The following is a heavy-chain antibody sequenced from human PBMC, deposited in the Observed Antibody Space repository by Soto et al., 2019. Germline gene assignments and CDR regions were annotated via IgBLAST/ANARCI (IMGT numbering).Heavy chain of an antibody. Sequence: QVQLQESGPGLVKPSETLSLTCTVPGGSVNTGTYYWSWIRQPPGKGLEWIGFIHYSGSTNYNPSLKSRVTMSVGTSKNPFSLNLTSVNAADTAVYYCTRGGDAYKNGHWGQGTLVTVSS. CDR2: IHYSGST. J-gene: IGHJ4*02. V-gene: IGHV4-61*01. CDR1: GGSVNTGTYY. D-gene: IGHD2-21*01. CDR3: TRGGDAYKNGH.